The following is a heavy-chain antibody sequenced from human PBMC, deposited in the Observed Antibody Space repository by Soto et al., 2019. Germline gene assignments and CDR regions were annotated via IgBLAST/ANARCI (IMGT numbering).Heavy chain of an antibody. V-gene: IGHV1-18*01. CDR2: ISTSIGHT. D-gene: IGHD2-15*01. CDR3: ARASDCSGGTCTTWFHP. J-gene: IGHJ5*02. CDR1: GYTFDDYS. Sequence: GASVKVSCKASGYTFDDYSITWVRQVPGQGLEWVGWISTSIGHTNYAQGFQGRVTMTTDSATTTAYMELRNLGSDDTAPYYCARASDCSGGTCTTWFHPWGQGTLVTVSS.